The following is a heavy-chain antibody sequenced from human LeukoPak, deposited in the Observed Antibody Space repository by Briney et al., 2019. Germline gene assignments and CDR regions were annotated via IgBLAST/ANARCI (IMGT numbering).Heavy chain of an antibody. D-gene: IGHD1-26*01. J-gene: IGHJ4*02. CDR3: ARANRGAFDQ. CDR1: GFTFSSYA. Sequence: PGGSLRLSCAASGFTFSSYAMSWVRQAPGKGLEWVSVIHGDGTTYYADSVKGRFTISRDNSKNTLYLQMNTLRGDDTAVYYCARANRGAFDQWGQGTLVTVSS. V-gene: IGHV3-53*01. CDR2: IHGDGTT.